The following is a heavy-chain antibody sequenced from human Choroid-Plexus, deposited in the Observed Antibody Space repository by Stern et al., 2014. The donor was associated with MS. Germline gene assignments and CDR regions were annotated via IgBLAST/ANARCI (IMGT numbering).Heavy chain of an antibody. J-gene: IGHJ5*02. D-gene: IGHD2/OR15-2a*01. CDR1: GFPFGSCA. CDR2: VSYDGSNK. Sequence: QVQLVESGGGVVQPGRPLRLSCAASGFPFGSCALHWVRQAPGKGLEWVAGVSYDGSNKYYADSVKGRFTISRENSQKTLYMQMSSLRPEDTAVYYCAKDRQYLTYFFDHWGQGYLVTVSS. CDR3: AKDRQYLTYFFDH. V-gene: IGHV3-30*18.